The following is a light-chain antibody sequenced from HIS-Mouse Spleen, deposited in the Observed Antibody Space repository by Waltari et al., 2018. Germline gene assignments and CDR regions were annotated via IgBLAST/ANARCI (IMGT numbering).Light chain of an antibody. J-gene: IGLJ2*01. Sequence: SSELTQDPAVSVALGQTVRITCQGDSLRSYYASWYKQKPGQAPVHVIYGKNNRPSGSPYRFSGYSSGNTASLTITGAQAEDEADYYCNSRDSSGNHVVFGGGTKLTVL. CDR2: GKN. CDR1: SLRSYY. CDR3: NSRDSSGNHVV. V-gene: IGLV3-19*01.